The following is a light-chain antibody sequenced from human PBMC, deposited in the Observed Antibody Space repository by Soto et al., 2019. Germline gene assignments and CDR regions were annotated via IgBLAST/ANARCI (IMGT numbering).Light chain of an antibody. Sequence: QSALTQPASVSGSPGQSITISCTGTSGDIGSYNRVSWYQQHPAKAPKLIIYEVTARPSGVSNRFSGSKSGNTASLTSTGLPAEDGAEYYSRSYTTSNSGACVFATGTNVTV. CDR3: RSYTTSNSGACV. V-gene: IGLV2-14*01. CDR1: SGDIGSYNR. J-gene: IGLJ1*01. CDR2: EVT.